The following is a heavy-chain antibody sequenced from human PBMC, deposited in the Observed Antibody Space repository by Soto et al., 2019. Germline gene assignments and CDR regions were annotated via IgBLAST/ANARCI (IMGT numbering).Heavy chain of an antibody. Sequence: SETLSLTCAVSSGSISSNNWRSWVRQPPGKGLEWIGEIHHTGSTNYNPSLESRVTISVDRSKNQFYLKLSSVTAADTAVYYCARVAVTTWGLVFDYRGQGTLVTVSS. J-gene: IGHJ4*02. V-gene: IGHV4-4*02. CDR2: IHHTGST. D-gene: IGHD4-17*01. CDR1: SGSISSNNW. CDR3: ARVAVTTWGLVFDY.